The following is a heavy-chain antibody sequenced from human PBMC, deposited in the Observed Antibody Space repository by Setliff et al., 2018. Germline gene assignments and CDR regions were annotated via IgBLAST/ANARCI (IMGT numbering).Heavy chain of an antibody. CDR2: IYAIRST. J-gene: IGHJ6*02. D-gene: IGHD3-10*01. V-gene: IGHV4-61*02. Sequence: SETLSLTCIVSGGSISSATSYWNWIRQPAGKELEWIGRIYAIRSTNYNPSLKSRVTISLDTSNNQFSLELSSVTAADTAVYYCARGSTMIQGVRLYYHGLDVWGQGTTVT. CDR3: ARGSTMIQGVRLYYHGLDV. CDR1: GGSISSATSY.